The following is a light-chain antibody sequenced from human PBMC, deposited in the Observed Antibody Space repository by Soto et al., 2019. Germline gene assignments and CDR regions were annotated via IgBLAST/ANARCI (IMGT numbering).Light chain of an antibody. V-gene: IGKV3-15*01. Sequence: EIVVTQSPATLSVSPGERATLSCRASQSVGNNFAWYQQKPGQAPRLLIFATSTRATGVPARLSGSGSGTEFTLTIRRLQSEDCAVYYCQQYGDWPLTFGGGAKVEIE. CDR2: ATS. CDR3: QQYGDWPLT. J-gene: IGKJ4*01. CDR1: QSVGNN.